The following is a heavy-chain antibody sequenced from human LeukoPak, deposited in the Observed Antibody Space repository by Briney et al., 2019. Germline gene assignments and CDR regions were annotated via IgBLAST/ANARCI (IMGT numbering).Heavy chain of an antibody. V-gene: IGHV4-59*08. CDR2: IYYSGST. CDR3: ARAYAPYVMDV. J-gene: IGHJ6*02. Sequence: SETLSLTCTISGGSICSYYWSWIGQPPGQGLEWIGYIYYSGSTNYNPSLKSRVTISVDTSKNQFSLKLSSVTAADTAVYYCARAYAPYVMDVWGQGPTVTVSS. CDR1: GGSICSYY. D-gene: IGHD2-2*01.